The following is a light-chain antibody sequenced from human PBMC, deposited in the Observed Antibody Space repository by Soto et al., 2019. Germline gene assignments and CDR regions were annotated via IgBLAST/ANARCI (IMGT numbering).Light chain of an antibody. V-gene: IGKV2-28*01. CDR2: LGS. CDR3: MQALQTPST. J-gene: IGKJ2*01. Sequence: DIVLTQSPLSLPVTPGESASISCRSSQSLLHSSGNNFLDWYLQKPGQYAQLLIYLGSKRASGVPDKFSGSGSSSDFTLKISKVEADDVGIYFCMQALQTPSTFGQGTKLELK. CDR1: QSLLHSSGNNF.